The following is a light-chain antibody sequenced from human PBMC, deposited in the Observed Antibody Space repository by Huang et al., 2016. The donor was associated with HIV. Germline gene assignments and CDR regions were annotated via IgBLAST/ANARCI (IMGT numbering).Light chain of an antibody. J-gene: IGKJ2*01. CDR3: QQYNNWPPNT. Sequence: EIVMTQSPATRSMSPGERATLSCRASPSVGSSLAWYQQKPGQAPRLLIYGASTSASGIPARFSGSGSGTEFTLTISSLQSEDFAVYYCQQYNNWPPNTFGQGTKLEIK. V-gene: IGKV3-15*01. CDR1: PSVGSS. CDR2: GAS.